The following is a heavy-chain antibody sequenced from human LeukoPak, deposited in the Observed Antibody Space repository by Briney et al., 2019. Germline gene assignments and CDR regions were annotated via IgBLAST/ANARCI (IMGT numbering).Heavy chain of an antibody. Sequence: ASVKVSCKVSGYTLTELSMHWVRQAPGQGLEWMGWISAYNGNTNYAQKLQGRVTMTTDTSTSTAYMELRSLRSDDTAVYYCARAGTMVRGVIITRWFDPWGQGTLVTVSS. CDR2: ISAYNGNT. CDR3: ARAGTMVRGVIITRWFDP. D-gene: IGHD3-10*01. V-gene: IGHV1-18*01. CDR1: GYTLTELS. J-gene: IGHJ5*02.